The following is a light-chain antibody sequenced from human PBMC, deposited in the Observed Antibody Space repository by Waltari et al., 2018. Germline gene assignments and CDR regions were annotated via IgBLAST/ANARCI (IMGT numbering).Light chain of an antibody. CDR3: CSYAGSYNLV. V-gene: IGLV2-11*01. CDR2: DVI. CDR1: SSDVGGYNY. Sequence: QSALTQPRSVSGSPGQSVTISCTGTSSDVGGYNYVSWYQQNPGKAPNFMIYDVIERPSVVPGRFAGSKSGTTASLTISGLQAEDEADYYCCSYAGSYNLVFGGGTKLTVL. J-gene: IGLJ2*01.